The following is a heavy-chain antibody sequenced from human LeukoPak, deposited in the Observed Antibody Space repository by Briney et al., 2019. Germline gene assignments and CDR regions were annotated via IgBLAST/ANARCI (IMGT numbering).Heavy chain of an antibody. CDR1: GGSFSGYY. CDR2: INHSGSA. D-gene: IGHD4-17*01. V-gene: IGHV4-34*01. J-gene: IGHJ4*02. Sequence: PSETLSLTCAVSGGSFSGYYWTWIRQPPGKGLEWIGEINHSGSANYNPSLMSRVPISLDTSKNPFSLNLSSVPAADTAVYYCARGQGTVTTHWGQGTLVTVSS. CDR3: ARGQGTVTTH.